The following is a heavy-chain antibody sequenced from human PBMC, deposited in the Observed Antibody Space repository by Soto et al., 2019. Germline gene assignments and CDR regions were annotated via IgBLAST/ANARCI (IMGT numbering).Heavy chain of an antibody. D-gene: IGHD2-2*01. J-gene: IGHJ4*02. CDR1: GFTFRGYA. CDR3: AKHSRETTTCCGEG. V-gene: IGHV3-23*01. CDR2: VSNSGSST. Sequence: GGSLRLSCAASGFTFRGYAMSWVRQAPGRGLEWVSGVSNSGSSTYYADSVKGRFTISRDNSKNTLYLQMNSLRAEDTAVYYCAKHSRETTTCCGEGWGQGTRVTVSS.